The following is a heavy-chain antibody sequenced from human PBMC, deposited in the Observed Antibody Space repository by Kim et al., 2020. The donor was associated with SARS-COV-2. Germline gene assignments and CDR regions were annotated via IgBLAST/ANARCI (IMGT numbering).Heavy chain of an antibody. Sequence: GGSLRLSCAASGFTFSSYEMNWVRQAPGKGLEWVSYISSSGSTIYYADSVKGRFTISRDNAKNSLYLQMNSLRAEDTAVYYCARALYNWNYGDWFDPWGQGTLVTVSS. CDR2: ISSSGSTI. CDR1: GFTFSSYE. CDR3: ARALYNWNYGDWFDP. J-gene: IGHJ5*02. V-gene: IGHV3-48*03. D-gene: IGHD1-7*01.